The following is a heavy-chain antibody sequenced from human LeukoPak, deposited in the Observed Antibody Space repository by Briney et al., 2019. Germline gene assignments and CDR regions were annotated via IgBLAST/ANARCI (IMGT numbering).Heavy chain of an antibody. J-gene: IGHJ4*02. Sequence: GGSLRLSCAASGFTFSSYGMSWVRQAPGKGLEWVSAISGSGGSTYYADSVKGRFTISRDNSKNTLYLQMNSLRAEDTAVYYCAKPIAKNTAPDYWGQGTLVTVSS. D-gene: IGHD5-18*01. CDR2: ISGSGGST. CDR3: AKPIAKNTAPDY. V-gene: IGHV3-23*01. CDR1: GFTFSSYG.